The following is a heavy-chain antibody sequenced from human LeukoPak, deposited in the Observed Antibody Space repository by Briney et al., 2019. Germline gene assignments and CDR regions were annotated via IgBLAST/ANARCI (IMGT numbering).Heavy chain of an antibody. CDR1: GFTFSSYW. CDR2: IKQDGSEK. CDR3: ARDRETYSNNWFDP. V-gene: IGHV3-7*01. D-gene: IGHD2-15*01. J-gene: IGHJ5*02. Sequence: GGSLRLSCAASGFTFSSYWMSWVRQAPGKGLEWVANIKQDGSEKYYVDSVKGRFTISRVNAKNSLYLQMNSLRAEDTAVYYCARDRETYSNNWFDPWGQGTLVTVSS.